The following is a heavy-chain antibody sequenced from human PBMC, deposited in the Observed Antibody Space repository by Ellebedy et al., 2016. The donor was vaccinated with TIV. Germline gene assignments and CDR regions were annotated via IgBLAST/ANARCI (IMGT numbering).Heavy chain of an antibody. CDR2: INTNTGSP. V-gene: IGHV7-4-1*02. J-gene: IGHJ4*02. CDR1: GYSFNNYY. Sequence: ASVKVSCKANGYSFNNYYMHWVRQAPGQGLEWMGWINTNTGSPTYAQDFSERFVFSLDTSVSTVYLQISGLKAEDTAMYYCARVRGTYWIDNWGQGTLVIVSS. D-gene: IGHD1-26*01. CDR3: ARVRGTYWIDN.